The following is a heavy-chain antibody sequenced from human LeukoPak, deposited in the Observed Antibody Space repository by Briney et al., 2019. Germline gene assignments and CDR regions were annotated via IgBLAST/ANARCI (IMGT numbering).Heavy chain of an antibody. J-gene: IGHJ6*02. D-gene: IGHD1-1*01. CDR2: ISGSGNST. Sequence: GGSLRLSCAASGFTFSSYAMSWVRQAPGKGLEWVSAISGSGNSTYYADSVKGRITISRDNSKNTLYLQMNSLRAEDTAVYYCAKGDRFGTTGTMDVWGQGTTVTVSS. CDR3: AKGDRFGTTGTMDV. V-gene: IGHV3-23*01. CDR1: GFTFSSYA.